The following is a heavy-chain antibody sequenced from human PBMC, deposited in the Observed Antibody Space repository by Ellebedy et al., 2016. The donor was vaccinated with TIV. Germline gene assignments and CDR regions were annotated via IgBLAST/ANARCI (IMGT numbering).Heavy chain of an antibody. CDR2: IYYSGST. D-gene: IGHD2-2*03. CDR3: ARNPWVGIVVVPAAMFFDY. V-gene: IGHV4-59*08. CDR1: GGSISSYF. J-gene: IGHJ4*02. Sequence: SETLSLTCSVSGGSISSYFWSWIRQPPGKGLEWSGYIYYSGSTKYNPSLKSRVTISVDTSKNQFSLKLSSVTAADTAVYYCARNPWVGIVVVPAAMFFDYWGQGNLVTVSS.